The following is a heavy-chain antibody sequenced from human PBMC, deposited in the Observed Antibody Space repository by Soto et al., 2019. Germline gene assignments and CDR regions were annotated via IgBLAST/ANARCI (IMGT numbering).Heavy chain of an antibody. CDR2: IDPSDSYT. CDR3: ARLWDLTTVTSLGMDV. V-gene: IGHV5-10-1*01. Sequence: GESLKISCKGSGYSFTSYWISWVRQMPGKGLEWMGRIDPSDSYTNYSPSFQGHVTISADKSISTAYLQWSSLKASDTAMYYCARLWDLTTVTSLGMDVWGQGTTVTVS. D-gene: IGHD4-17*01. CDR1: GYSFTSYW. J-gene: IGHJ6*02.